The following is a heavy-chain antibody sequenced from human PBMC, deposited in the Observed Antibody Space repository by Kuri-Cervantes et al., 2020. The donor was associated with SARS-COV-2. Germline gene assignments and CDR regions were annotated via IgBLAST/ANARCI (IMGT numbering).Heavy chain of an antibody. CDR3: ARDDRITMIRD. D-gene: IGHD3-10*01. Sequence: SETLSLTCAFYGESFSGYYWNWIRQSPGKGLEWIGEVNHRGSTNYNPSLKSLVTISVDTSKNQFSLKLSSVTAADTAVYYCARDDRITMIRDWGQGTLVTVSS. CDR2: VNHRGST. V-gene: IGHV4-34*01. CDR1: GESFSGYY. J-gene: IGHJ1*01.